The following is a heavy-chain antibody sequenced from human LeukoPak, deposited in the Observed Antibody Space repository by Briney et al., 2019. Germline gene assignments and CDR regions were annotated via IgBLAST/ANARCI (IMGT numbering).Heavy chain of an antibody. D-gene: IGHD6-13*01. Sequence: GESLKISCKGSGYSFTSYWIGWVRQMPGKGLEWMGIIYPGDSDTRYSPSFQGQVTISADKSISTAYLQWSSLKASDTAMYYCARLQQLVTPWVYFDYWGQGTLVTASS. CDR3: ARLQQLVTPWVYFDY. CDR1: GYSFTSYW. V-gene: IGHV5-51*01. CDR2: IYPGDSDT. J-gene: IGHJ4*02.